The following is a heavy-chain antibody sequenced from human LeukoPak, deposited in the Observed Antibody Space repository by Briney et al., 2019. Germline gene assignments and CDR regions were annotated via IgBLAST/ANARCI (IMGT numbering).Heavy chain of an antibody. V-gene: IGHV3-64D*09. Sequence: GGSLRLSCSASGFTFSSYAMHWVRQAPGKGLEYVSAINSNGGNTYYADSVKGRFTISRDNSKNTLYLQMSSLRSEGTAVYYCARATRVHCSGGSCYSNYYYGMDVWGQGTTVTVSS. D-gene: IGHD2-15*01. CDR3: ARATRVHCSGGSCYSNYYYGMDV. J-gene: IGHJ6*02. CDR2: INSNGGNT. CDR1: GFTFSSYA.